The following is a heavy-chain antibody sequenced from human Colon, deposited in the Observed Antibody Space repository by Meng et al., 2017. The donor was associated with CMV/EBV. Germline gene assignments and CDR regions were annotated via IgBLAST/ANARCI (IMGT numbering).Heavy chain of an antibody. V-gene: IGHV3-30*04. Sequence: SGSTFSSYAMHWVRQAPGKGLEWVAVISYDGSNKYYADSVKGRFTISRDNSKNTLYLQMNSLRAEDTAVYYCARANYGDSQYYFDYWGQGTLVTVSS. D-gene: IGHD4-17*01. CDR3: ARANYGDSQYYFDY. J-gene: IGHJ4*02. CDR1: GSTFSSYA. CDR2: ISYDGSNK.